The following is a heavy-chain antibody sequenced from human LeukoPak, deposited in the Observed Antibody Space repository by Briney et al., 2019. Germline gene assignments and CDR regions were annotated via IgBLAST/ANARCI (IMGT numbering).Heavy chain of an antibody. CDR2: INAGNGNT. V-gene: IGHV1-3*01. Sequence: ASVKVSCKASVYTFTSYAMHWVRQAPGQRLEWMGWINAGNGNTKYSQKFQGRVTITRDTSASTAYMELSSLRSEDTAVYYCAREGAVAHFDYWGQGTLVTVSS. CDR3: AREGAVAHFDY. CDR1: VYTFTSYA. J-gene: IGHJ4*02. D-gene: IGHD6-19*01.